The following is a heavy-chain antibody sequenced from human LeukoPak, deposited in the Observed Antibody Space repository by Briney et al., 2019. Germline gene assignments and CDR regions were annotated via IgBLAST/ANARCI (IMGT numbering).Heavy chain of an antibody. Sequence: GGSLGLSCAASGFTFSSYAMSWVRQAPGKGLEWVSLISGSGDGTQSADSVTGRFTISRDNSKNTLYLQMDSLRADDTAIYYCAKARGSSSSLAYFDYWGQGTLVTVSS. V-gene: IGHV3-23*01. CDR1: GFTFSSYA. D-gene: IGHD6-6*01. J-gene: IGHJ4*02. CDR2: ISGSGDGT. CDR3: AKARGSSSSLAYFDY.